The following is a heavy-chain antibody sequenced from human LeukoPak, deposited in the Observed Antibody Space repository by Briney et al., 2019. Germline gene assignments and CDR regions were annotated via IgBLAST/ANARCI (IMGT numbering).Heavy chain of an antibody. CDR3: ARDKRRELLNWFDP. V-gene: IGHV4-39*07. CDR1: GGSISSSSYY. D-gene: IGHD1-26*01. Sequence: SETLSLTCTVSGGSISSSSYYWGWIRQPPGKGLEWIGSIYYSGSTYYNPSLKSRVTISVDTSKNQFSLKLSSVTAADTAVYYCARDKRRELLNWFDPWGQGTLVTVSS. CDR2: IYYSGST. J-gene: IGHJ5*02.